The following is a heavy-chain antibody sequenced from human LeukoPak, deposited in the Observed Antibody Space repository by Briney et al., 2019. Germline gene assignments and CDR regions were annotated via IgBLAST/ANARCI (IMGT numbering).Heavy chain of an antibody. CDR2: IYYSGST. CDR1: GGSISSSSYY. CDR3: ARVGGLIGPRGPWAFDI. D-gene: IGHD3-16*01. V-gene: IGHV4-39*07. J-gene: IGHJ3*02. Sequence: SETLSLTCTVSGGSISSSSYYWGWIRQPPGKGLEWIGSIYYSGSTYYNPSLKRRVTISVDTSKNQFSLTLSSVTAADTAVYYCARVGGLIGPRGPWAFDIWGQGTMVTVSS.